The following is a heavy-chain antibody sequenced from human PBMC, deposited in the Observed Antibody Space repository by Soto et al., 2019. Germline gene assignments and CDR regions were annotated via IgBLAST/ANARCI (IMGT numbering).Heavy chain of an antibody. D-gene: IGHD1-7*01. CDR3: AREASWWNYHDDAFDF. CDR1: GFTFSGYW. CDR2: IKQDGSEK. Sequence: GGSLRLSCAASGFTFSGYWMSWVRQAPGKGLEWVANIKQDGSEKYYVDSVKGRFTITRDNAKNSLYLQMNSLRAEDTAVYYCAREASWWNYHDDAFDFWGQGTMVTVSS. V-gene: IGHV3-7*03. J-gene: IGHJ3*01.